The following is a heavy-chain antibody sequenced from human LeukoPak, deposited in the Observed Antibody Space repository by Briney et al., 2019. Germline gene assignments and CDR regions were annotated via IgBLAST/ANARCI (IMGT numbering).Heavy chain of an antibody. CDR3: ARGIHWRLHLGESEDAFDI. J-gene: IGHJ3*02. V-gene: IGHV4-61*02. D-gene: IGHD3-16*01. CDR1: GGSISSGSYY. Sequence: SETLSLTCTVSGGSISSGSYYWSWIRQPAGKGLEWIGRIYTSGSTNYNPSLKSRVTISVDTSKRELSLKLSSVTAADTAVYYCARGIHWRLHLGESEDAFDIWGKGTMVTISS. CDR2: IYTSGST.